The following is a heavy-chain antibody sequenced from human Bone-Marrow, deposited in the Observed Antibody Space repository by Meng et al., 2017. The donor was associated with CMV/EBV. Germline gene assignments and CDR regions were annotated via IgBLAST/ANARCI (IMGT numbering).Heavy chain of an antibody. D-gene: IGHD3-3*01. V-gene: IGHV3-48*03. CDR1: GFIFSNDE. CDR3: ARLIYYDFWSGYHYGMDV. CDR2: ISNSGTTT. Sequence: GESLKISCEASGFIFSNDEMNWVRQAPGKGLEWVSYISNSGTTTHYADSLKGRFTISRDNAKNSLYLQMNSLSAEDTAMYYCARLIYYDFWSGYHYGMDVCGQGTTVTFSS. J-gene: IGHJ6*02.